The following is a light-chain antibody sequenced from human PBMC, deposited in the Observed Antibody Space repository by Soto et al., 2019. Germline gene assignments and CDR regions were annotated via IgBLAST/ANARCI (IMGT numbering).Light chain of an antibody. CDR3: QQSYSTPIT. J-gene: IGKJ5*01. V-gene: IGKV1-39*01. CDR2: AAS. Sequence: DIQMTQSPSSLSASVGDRVTITCRASQSISNYLNWYQQKPGKAPKVLIYAASNLQSGVPSRFSGSGSGTDFTLTISSLQPEDFATYYCQQSYSTPITFGQGTRLENK. CDR1: QSISNY.